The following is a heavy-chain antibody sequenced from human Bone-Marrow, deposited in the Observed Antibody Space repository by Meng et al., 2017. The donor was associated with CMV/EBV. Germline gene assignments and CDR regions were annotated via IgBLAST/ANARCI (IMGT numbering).Heavy chain of an antibody. D-gene: IGHD3-10*01. V-gene: IGHV1-46*01. CDR1: GNIFPGYY. Sequence: CKASGNIFPGYYMRWVRQAPGQGLEWMGTINPRDGSTSYAQKFQGRVAMTRDTSTSTVYMELSSLRSEDTAVYYCARGFGELLHWFDPWGQGTLVTVSS. CDR2: INPRDGST. CDR3: ARGFGELLHWFDP. J-gene: IGHJ5*02.